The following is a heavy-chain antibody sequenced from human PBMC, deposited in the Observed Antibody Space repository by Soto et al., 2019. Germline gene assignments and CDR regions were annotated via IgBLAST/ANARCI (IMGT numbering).Heavy chain of an antibody. Sequence: QVQLVQSGAEVKKPGASVKVSCKASGYTFTGYYMHWVRQAPGQGLEWMGWINPNSGGTNYAQKGQGWVCRTRDRSISTAYLELSRLRSDGLAVYYCATEPYGSGQYGMDVWGQGTTVTVSS. J-gene: IGHJ6*02. V-gene: IGHV1-2*04. CDR2: INPNSGGT. CDR3: ATEPYGSGQYGMDV. CDR1: GYTFTGYY. D-gene: IGHD3-10*01.